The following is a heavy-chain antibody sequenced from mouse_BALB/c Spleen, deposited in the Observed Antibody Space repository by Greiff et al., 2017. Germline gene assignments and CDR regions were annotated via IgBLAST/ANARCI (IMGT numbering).Heavy chain of an antibody. D-gene: IGHD4-1*01. J-gene: IGHJ4*01. CDR2: ISSGGGST. V-gene: IGHV5-12-1*01. CDR1: GFAFSSYD. CDR3: ASTGTSDAMDY. Sequence: EVQRVESGGGLVKPGGSLKLSCAASGFAFSSYDMSWVRQTPEKRLEWVAYISSGGGSTYYPDTVKGRFTISRDNAKNTLYLQMSSLKSEDTAMYYCASTGTSDAMDYWGQGTSVTVSS.